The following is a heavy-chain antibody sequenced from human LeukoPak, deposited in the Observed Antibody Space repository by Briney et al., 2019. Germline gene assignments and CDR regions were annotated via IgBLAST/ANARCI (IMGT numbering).Heavy chain of an antibody. V-gene: IGHV4-59*01. J-gene: IGHJ4*02. CDR1: GGSISSYY. CDR3: ARSIGYSSGWLGY. CDR2: IYYSGST. Sequence: SATLSLTCTVSGGSISSYYWSWIRQPPGKGLGWTGYIYYSGSTNYNPSLKSRVTISVDTSKNQFSLKLSSVTAADTAVYYCARSIGYSSGWLGYWGQGTLVTVSS. D-gene: IGHD6-19*01.